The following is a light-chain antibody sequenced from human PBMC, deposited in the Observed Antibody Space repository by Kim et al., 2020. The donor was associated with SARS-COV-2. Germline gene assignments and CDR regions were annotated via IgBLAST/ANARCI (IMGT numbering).Light chain of an antibody. J-gene: IGLJ1*01. V-gene: IGLV3-21*04. CDR2: YDN. CDR1: NIGTKS. Sequence: APGKAAGISCGGNNIGTKSVHWYQLRPGQAPVLVIYYDNNRPSGIPERFSGSNSGATATLTINRVEAGDEADYFCQVWDGSSEQYVFGTGTKVTVL. CDR3: QVWDGSSEQYV.